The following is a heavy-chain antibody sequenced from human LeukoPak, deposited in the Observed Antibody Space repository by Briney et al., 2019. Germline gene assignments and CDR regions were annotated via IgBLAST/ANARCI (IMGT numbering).Heavy chain of an antibody. CDR1: GGSFSGYY. Sequence: KPSETLSLTCAVYGGSFSGYYWSWIRQPPGKGLEWIAYLLDSVNTKDNPSLNSRLTLSADTSKNQFSLRLSSVTAADTAVYYCATIKRGSIYGYFDFWGQGIKVTVSS. CDR2: LLDSVNT. CDR3: ATIKRGSIYGYFDF. J-gene: IGHJ4*02. D-gene: IGHD5-18*01. V-gene: IGHV4-34*12.